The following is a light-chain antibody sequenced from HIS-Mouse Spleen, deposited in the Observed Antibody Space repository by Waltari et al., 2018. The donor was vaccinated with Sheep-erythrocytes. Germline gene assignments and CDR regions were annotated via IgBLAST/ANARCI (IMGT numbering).Light chain of an antibody. CDR2: DAS. V-gene: IGKV1D-13*01. Sequence: AIQLTQSPSSLSASVGDRVTITCRASQGISSALAWYQQKPGKDPKPLIYDASSLESGVPSRFSGSGSGTDFTLTISSLQPEDFATYYCQQFNNYPRTFGQGTKVEIK. CDR1: QGISSA. CDR3: QQFNNYPRT. J-gene: IGKJ1*01.